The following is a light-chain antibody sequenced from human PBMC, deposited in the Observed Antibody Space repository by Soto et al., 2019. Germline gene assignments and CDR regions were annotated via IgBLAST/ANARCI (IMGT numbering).Light chain of an antibody. CDR3: CSYAGQVV. CDR1: SSDVGSYNL. CDR2: EGI. V-gene: IGLV2-23*01. Sequence: QSVLTQPASVSGSLGQSITISCTGTSSDVGSYNLVSWYQQHPGKAPKLMIYEGIKRPSGVSNRFSGSKSGNTASLTISGLQAEDEADYYCCSYAGQVVFGGGTKVTVL. J-gene: IGLJ2*01.